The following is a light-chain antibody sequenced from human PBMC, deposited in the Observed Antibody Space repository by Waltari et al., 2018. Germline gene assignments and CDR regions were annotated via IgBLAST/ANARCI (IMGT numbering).Light chain of an antibody. V-gene: IGLV1-47*01. J-gene: IGLJ2*01. Sequence: QSLLTQSPSASGTPGQRVSISCSGSISNLGNTHVYRYQHFPGTAPRLLIYASDRRPSGVPERFSASKSGTSASLAISGLRSEDEADYYCAAWDDSRSVVFGGGTRLTVL. CDR1: ISNLGNTH. CDR3: AAWDDSRSVV. CDR2: ASD.